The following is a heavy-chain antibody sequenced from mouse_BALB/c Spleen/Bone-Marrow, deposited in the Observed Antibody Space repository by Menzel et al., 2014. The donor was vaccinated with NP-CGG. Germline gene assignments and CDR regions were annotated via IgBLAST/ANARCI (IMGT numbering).Heavy chain of an antibody. CDR1: GFDFSRYW. D-gene: IGHD1-2*01. CDR3: ARMQYYGYVAY. Sequence: DVKLQESGGGLVQPGGSMKLSCAALGFDFSRYWMSWVRQAQGKGLEWIREINPDSSTINYTPSLKDKLIISRDNAKNTLYLQISKVRSEVTALYYCARMQYYGYVAYLGQGTLVSVTA. CDR2: INPDSSTI. V-gene: IGHV4-1*02. J-gene: IGHJ3*01.